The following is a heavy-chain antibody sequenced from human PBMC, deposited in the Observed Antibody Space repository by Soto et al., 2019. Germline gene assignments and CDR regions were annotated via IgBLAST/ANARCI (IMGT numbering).Heavy chain of an antibody. V-gene: IGHV4-34*01. CDR3: ARHHVRGRTIVGAAEY. J-gene: IGHJ4*02. CDR1: GGSFSGYY. Sequence: NPSETLSLTCAVYGGSFSGYYWSWIRQPPGKGLEWIGEINYSGNTNYNPSLKSRVSISVDTSKNQLFLNMSSVTAADTAMYYCARHHVRGRTIVGAAEYWGQGTLVTVSS. CDR2: INYSGNT. D-gene: IGHD1-26*01.